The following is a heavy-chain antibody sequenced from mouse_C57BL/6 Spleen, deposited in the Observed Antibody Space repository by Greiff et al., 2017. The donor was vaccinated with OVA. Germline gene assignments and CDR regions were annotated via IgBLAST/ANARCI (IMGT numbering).Heavy chain of an antibody. D-gene: IGHD2-3*01. J-gene: IGHJ2*01. CDR3: ARGDDGYYPDY. CDR1: GFTFTSYW. CDR2: IHPNSGST. V-gene: IGHV1-64*01. Sequence: VQLQQPGAELVKPGASVKLSCKASGFTFTSYWMPWVNQSPGQGLEWIAIIHPNSGSTNYNEKFKSKAILTVDKSSSTAYMQLSSLTSEDTAVYYCARGDDGYYPDYWGQGTTLTVSS.